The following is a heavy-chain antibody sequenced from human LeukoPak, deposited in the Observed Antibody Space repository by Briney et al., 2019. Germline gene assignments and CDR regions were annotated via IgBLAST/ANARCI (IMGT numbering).Heavy chain of an antibody. D-gene: IGHD1-1*01. Sequence: GGSLRLSREASGFTFSDYYMSWVRQAPGKGLEWVSYISGSSGYTKYADSVKGRFTISRDNAKNSLYLQVNSLRAEDTAVYYCARGTGTTAYFDYWGQGTPVTVSS. CDR2: ISGSSGYT. CDR1: GFTFSDYY. V-gene: IGHV3-11*06. CDR3: ARGTGTTAYFDY. J-gene: IGHJ4*02.